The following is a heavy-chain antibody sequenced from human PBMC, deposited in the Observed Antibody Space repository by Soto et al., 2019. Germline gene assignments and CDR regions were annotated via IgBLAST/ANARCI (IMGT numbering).Heavy chain of an antibody. CDR1: GGTFSSYA. J-gene: IGHJ3*02. V-gene: IGHV1-69*13. CDR2: ISPIVGTA. CDR3: AREGGGSYYSGAFDI. D-gene: IGHD1-26*01. Sequence: SVKVSCKASGGTFSSYAISWGRQAPGQGLEGMGGISPIVGTANYAQKFQGRVTITADESTSTAYMELSSLRSEDTAVYYCAREGGGSYYSGAFDIWGQGPMVTVSS.